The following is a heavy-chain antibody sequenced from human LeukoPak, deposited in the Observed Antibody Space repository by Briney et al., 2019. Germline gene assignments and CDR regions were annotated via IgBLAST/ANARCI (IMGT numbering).Heavy chain of an antibody. CDR2: IYWNDDK. Sequence: TLSLTCTVSGGSISSYYWSWIRQPPGKALEWLALIYWNDDKRYNPSLKNRLTITRDTSKNQVVLTMTNMDPVDTATYYCAHTVKWWLVRFDYWGQGTLVTVSS. CDR1: GGSISSYYW. V-gene: IGHV2-5*01. CDR3: AHTVKWWLVRFDY. J-gene: IGHJ4*02. D-gene: IGHD6-19*01.